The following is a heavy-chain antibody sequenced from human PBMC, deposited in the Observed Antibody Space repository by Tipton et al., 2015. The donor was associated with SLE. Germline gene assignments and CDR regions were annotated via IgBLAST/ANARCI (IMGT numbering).Heavy chain of an antibody. V-gene: IGHV3-21*03. CDR3: AKTPGDARSLEWFRYYFDS. D-gene: IGHD3-3*01. J-gene: IGHJ4*02. CDR1: GFTFSSYE. CDR2: SCSSGTYI. Sequence: VQLVQSGGGLVQPGGSLRLSCAASGFTFSSYEMSWVRQAPGKGLEWVSHSCSSGTYIYYADSVKGRFTISRDNTKKSLYLQMNSLRAEDTAVYYCAKTPGDARSLEWFRYYFDSWGQGTQVTVST.